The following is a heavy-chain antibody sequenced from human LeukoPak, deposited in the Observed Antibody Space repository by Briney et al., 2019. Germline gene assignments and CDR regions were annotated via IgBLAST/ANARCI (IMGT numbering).Heavy chain of an antibody. CDR2: IYSGGST. J-gene: IGHJ4*02. CDR1: GFTVSSNY. V-gene: IGHV3-66*02. CDR3: ARAVFGVVIILSY. D-gene: IGHD3-3*01. Sequence: GRSLRLSCAASGFTVSSNYMSWVRQAPGKGLEWVSVIYSGGSTYYADSVKGRFTISRDNSKNTLYLQMNSLRAEDTAVYYCARAVFGVVIILSYWGQGTLVTVSS.